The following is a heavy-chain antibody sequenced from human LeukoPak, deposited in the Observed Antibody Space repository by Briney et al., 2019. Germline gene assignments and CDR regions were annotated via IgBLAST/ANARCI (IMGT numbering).Heavy chain of an antibody. V-gene: IGHV1-2*02. Sequence: GSSVKVSCKASGYTFTGYYMHWVRQAPGQGLEWMGWINPNSGGTNYAQKFQGRVTMTRDTSISTAYMELSRLRSDDTAVYYCARPTPGEHTYYYYYGMDVWGQGTTVTVSS. CDR2: INPNSGGT. CDR3: ARPTPGEHTYYYYYGMDV. J-gene: IGHJ6*02. CDR1: GYTFTGYY. D-gene: IGHD1/OR15-1a*01.